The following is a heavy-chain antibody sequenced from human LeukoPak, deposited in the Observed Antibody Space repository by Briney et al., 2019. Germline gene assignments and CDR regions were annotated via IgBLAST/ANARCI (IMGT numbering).Heavy chain of an antibody. Sequence: PGGSLRLSCAASGFTFSSYGMHWVRQAPGKGLEWVAFIRYDGSNKYYAGSVKGRFTISRDNSKNTLYLQMNSLRAEDTAVYYCAKDAMGYCSSTSCYTGYWGQGTLVTVSS. J-gene: IGHJ4*02. CDR2: IRYDGSNK. D-gene: IGHD2-2*02. CDR1: GFTFSSYG. V-gene: IGHV3-30*02. CDR3: AKDAMGYCSSTSCYTGY.